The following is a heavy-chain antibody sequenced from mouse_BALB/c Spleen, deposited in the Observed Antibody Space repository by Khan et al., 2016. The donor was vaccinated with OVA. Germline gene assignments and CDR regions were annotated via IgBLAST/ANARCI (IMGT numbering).Heavy chain of an antibody. Sequence: EVQLQESGPGLVKPSQSLSLTCTVTGYSITSGYAWNWIRQFPGNKLEWMGYISYSGNTNYNPSLRSRISITRNTSKNPFFLQLNYVTTEDTSTYYCARKNYYGYAMDYWGQGTSVTVSS. CDR1: GYSITSGYA. V-gene: IGHV3-2*02. D-gene: IGHD1-1*01. CDR3: ARKNYYGYAMDY. J-gene: IGHJ4*01. CDR2: ISYSGNT.